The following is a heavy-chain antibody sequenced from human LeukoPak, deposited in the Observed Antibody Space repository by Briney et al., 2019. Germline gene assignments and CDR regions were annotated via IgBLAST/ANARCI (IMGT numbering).Heavy chain of an antibody. CDR2: IAYEDGRNE. CDR3: AKERPEEYYGSGSYFDY. J-gene: IGHJ4*02. V-gene: IGHV3-30*18. D-gene: IGHD3-10*01. Sequence: HPGGSRRLSCAASGFTFRSYVMHWVRQAPGKGLEWVAAIAYEDGRNEYYADSVKGRFTISRDNSKNTVYLQMNSLRAEDTAVYYCAKERPEEYYGSGSYFDYWGQGTLVTVSS. CDR1: GFTFRSYV.